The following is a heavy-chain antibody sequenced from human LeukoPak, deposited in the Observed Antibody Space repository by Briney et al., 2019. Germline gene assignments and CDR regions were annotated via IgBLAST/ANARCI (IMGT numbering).Heavy chain of an antibody. CDR1: GFTFSNFA. CDR2: IKQDGQEK. Sequence: GGSLTLSCAASGFTFSNFAMSWVRQAPGKGLEWVANIKQDGQEKYYVDSVKGRFTISRDNAKNSLYLQMNSLRDEDTAVYYCARDFIRLSFDYWGQGTLVTVSS. CDR3: ARDFIRLSFDY. J-gene: IGHJ4*02. D-gene: IGHD3-16*01. V-gene: IGHV3-7*01.